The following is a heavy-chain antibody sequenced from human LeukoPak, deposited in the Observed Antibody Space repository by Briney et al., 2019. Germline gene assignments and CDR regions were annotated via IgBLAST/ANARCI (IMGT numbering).Heavy chain of an antibody. J-gene: IGHJ5*02. D-gene: IGHD2-21*02. V-gene: IGHV4-59*01. CDR2: IYSSGST. CDR3: ARYTDCSGSDCYTNWFGP. Sequence: SETLSLTCTVSGGSISGYYWSWIRQTPGKGLEWIGYIYSSGSTKLSPSLKSRVTISVDTSKNQFSLKLSSVTAADTAVYYCARYTDCSGSDCYTNWFGPWGQGTLVTVSS. CDR1: GGSISGYY.